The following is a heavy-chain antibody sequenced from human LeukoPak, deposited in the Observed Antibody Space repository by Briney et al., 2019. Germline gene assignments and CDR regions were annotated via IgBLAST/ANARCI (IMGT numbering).Heavy chain of an antibody. J-gene: IGHJ4*02. CDR1: GEFFSGYY. V-gene: IGHV4-34*01. CDR2: INHSGTT. CDR3: ARIYPALFDN. D-gene: IGHD3-16*02. Sequence: SETLSLTCGVHGEFFSGYYWSWIRQPPGKGLEWIGDINHSGTTKYNPSLKSRVTISIDTSKNQFSPKLSSVTAADTAVYYCARIYPALFDNWGQGTLVTVSS.